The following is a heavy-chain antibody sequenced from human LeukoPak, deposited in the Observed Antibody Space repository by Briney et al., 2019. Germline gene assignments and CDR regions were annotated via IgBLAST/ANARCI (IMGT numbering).Heavy chain of an antibody. V-gene: IGHV1-69*05. Sequence: SVKVSCKASGGTFSSYAISWVRQAPGQGLEWMGGIIPILGTANYAQKFQGRVTITTDESTSTAYMELSSLRSEDTAVYYCARGGKADYYDSSGYSSPYNWFDPWGQGTLVTVSS. CDR1: GGTFSSYA. CDR3: ARGGKADYYDSSGYSSPYNWFDP. D-gene: IGHD3-22*01. CDR2: IIPILGTA. J-gene: IGHJ5*02.